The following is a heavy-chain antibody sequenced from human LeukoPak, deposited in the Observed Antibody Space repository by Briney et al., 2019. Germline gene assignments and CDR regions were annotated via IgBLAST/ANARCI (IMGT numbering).Heavy chain of an antibody. CDR1: GGTFSSYA. Sequence: SVKVSCEASGGTFSSYAISWVRQAPGQGLEWMGGIIPIFGTANSAQKFQGRVTITADESTSTAYMELSSLRSEDTAVYYCARETGHGYNWMGYWGQGTLVTVSS. CDR2: IIPIFGTA. J-gene: IGHJ4*02. CDR3: ARETGHGYNWMGY. D-gene: IGHD5-24*01. V-gene: IGHV1-69*13.